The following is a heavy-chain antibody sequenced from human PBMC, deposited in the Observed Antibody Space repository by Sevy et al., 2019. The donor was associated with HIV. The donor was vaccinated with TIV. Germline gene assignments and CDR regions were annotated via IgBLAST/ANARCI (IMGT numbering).Heavy chain of an antibody. CDR3: AKDLTGRYSSSSGDFDY. CDR2: INSDGSST. CDR1: GFTFSSYW. J-gene: IGHJ4*02. D-gene: IGHD6-6*01. Sequence: GESLKISCAASGFTFSSYWMHWVRQAPGKGLVWVSRINSDGSSTSYADSVKGRFTISRDNSKNTLYLQMNSLRAEDTAVYYCAKDLTGRYSSSSGDFDYWGQGTLVTVSS. V-gene: IGHV3-74*01.